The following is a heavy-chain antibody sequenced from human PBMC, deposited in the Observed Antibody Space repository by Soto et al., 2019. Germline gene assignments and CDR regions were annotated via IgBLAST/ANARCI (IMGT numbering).Heavy chain of an antibody. V-gene: IGHV5-51*01. CDR2: IYPGDSDT. Sequence: EVQLVQSGAEVKKTGESLKISCKGAGYSFTNYWIGWVRQMPGKGLESMGTIYPGDSDTRYSPSYQDQVTVSADKSISTAYLQWSSVKASDTAMYYCARDPDYGGNPEHWFGPWGQGTLVTVSS. J-gene: IGHJ5*02. D-gene: IGHD4-17*01. CDR1: GYSFTNYW. CDR3: ARDPDYGGNPEHWFGP.